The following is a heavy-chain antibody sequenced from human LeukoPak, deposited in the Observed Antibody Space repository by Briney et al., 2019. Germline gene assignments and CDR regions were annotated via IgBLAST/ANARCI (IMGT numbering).Heavy chain of an antibody. V-gene: IGHV3-30*02. D-gene: IGHD1-26*01. CDR2: IRYDGSNK. J-gene: IGHJ4*02. CDR3: AKDREWELLYYFDY. CDR1: GFTFSSYG. Sequence: PGGSLRLSCAASGFTFSSYGMHWVRQAPGKGLEWVAFIRYDGSNKYYADSVKGRFTISIDNSKNTLYLQMNSLRAEDTAVCYCAKDREWELLYYFDYWGQGTLVTVSS.